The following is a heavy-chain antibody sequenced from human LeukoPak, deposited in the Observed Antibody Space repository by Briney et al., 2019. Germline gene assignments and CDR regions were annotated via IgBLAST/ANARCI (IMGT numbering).Heavy chain of an antibody. V-gene: IGHV1-8*01. Sequence: ASVKVSCKASGYTFTSYDINWVRQATGQGLEWMGWMNPNSGNTGYAQKFQGRVTMTRNTSISTAYMELSRLRSDDTAVYYCARVRDILTGYPRYYFDYWGQGTLVTVSS. J-gene: IGHJ4*02. D-gene: IGHD3-9*01. CDR2: MNPNSGNT. CDR3: ARVRDILTGYPRYYFDY. CDR1: GYTFTSYD.